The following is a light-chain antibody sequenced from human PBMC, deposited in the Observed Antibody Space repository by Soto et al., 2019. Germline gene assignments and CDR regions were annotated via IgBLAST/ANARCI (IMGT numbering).Light chain of an antibody. J-gene: IGKJ1*01. Sequence: GDRVTITCRASQSISNWLAWYQQKPGKAPKLLIYKASSLESGVPSRFSGSASGTEFTLTISSLQPDDFATYYCQQYNSQGTFGQGTKVHIK. CDR1: QSISNW. CDR2: KAS. V-gene: IGKV1-5*03. CDR3: QQYNSQGT.